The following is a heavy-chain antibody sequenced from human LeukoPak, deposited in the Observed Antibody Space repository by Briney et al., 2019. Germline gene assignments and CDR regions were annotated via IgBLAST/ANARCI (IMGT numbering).Heavy chain of an antibody. V-gene: IGHV3-11*01. D-gene: IGHD3-9*01. CDR1: GFTFSDYY. CDR3: ARDGVLRYFDYYYYYMDV. J-gene: IGHJ6*03. CDR2: TSSSGTTI. Sequence: GGSLRLSCAASGFTFSDYYMSWIRQAPGKGLEWVSYTSSSGTTIYNADSVKGRFTISRDNAKNSLFLQMNSLRAEDTAVYYCARDGVLRYFDYYYYYMDVWGKGTTVTISS.